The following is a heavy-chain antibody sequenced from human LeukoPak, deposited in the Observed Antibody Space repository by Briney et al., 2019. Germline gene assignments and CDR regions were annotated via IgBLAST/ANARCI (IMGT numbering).Heavy chain of an antibody. CDR3: ARDESSGRAFDI. CDR1: GGSISSSNW. CDR2: IYHSGST. J-gene: IGHJ3*02. D-gene: IGHD3-22*01. V-gene: IGHV4-4*02. Sequence: NPSETLSLTCAVSGGSISSSNWWSWVRQPPGKGLEWIGEIYHSGSTNYNPSLKSRVTISVDKSKNQFSLKLSSVTAADTAVYYCARDESSGRAFDIWGQGTMVTVSS.